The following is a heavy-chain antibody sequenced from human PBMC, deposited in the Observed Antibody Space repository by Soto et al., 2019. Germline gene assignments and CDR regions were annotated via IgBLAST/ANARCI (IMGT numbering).Heavy chain of an antibody. Sequence: SETLSLTSAVYGGSFSGYYWSWIRQPPGKGLEWIGEINHSGSTNYNPSLKSRVTISVDTSKNQFSLKLSSVTAADTAVYYCARAPYSSSWYYFDYWGQGTLVTVSS. V-gene: IGHV4-34*01. CDR1: GGSFSGYY. CDR2: INHSGST. CDR3: ARAPYSSSWYYFDY. D-gene: IGHD6-13*01. J-gene: IGHJ4*02.